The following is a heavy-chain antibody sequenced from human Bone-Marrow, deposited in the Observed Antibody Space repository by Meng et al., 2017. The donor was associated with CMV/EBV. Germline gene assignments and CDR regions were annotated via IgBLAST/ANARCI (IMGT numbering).Heavy chain of an antibody. V-gene: IGHV1-18*01. CDR2: ISAYNGNT. D-gene: IGHD6-19*01. CDR3: ARVTQQWLVPYYFDY. J-gene: IGHJ4*02. Sequence: ASVKVSCKASGGSLSNYGITWVRQAPGQGLEWMGWISAYNGNTNYAQKLQGRVTMTTDTSTSTAYMELRSLRSDDTAVYYCARVTQQWLVPYYFDYWGQGTLVTVSS. CDR1: GGSLSNYG.